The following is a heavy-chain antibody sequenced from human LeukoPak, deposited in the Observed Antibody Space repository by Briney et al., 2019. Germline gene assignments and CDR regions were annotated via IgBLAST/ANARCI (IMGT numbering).Heavy chain of an antibody. CDR2: ISGSGGST. Sequence: GGSLRISCAASGFTFSSYAMSWVRQAPGKGLEWVSAISGSGGSTYYADSVKGRFTISRDNSKNTLYLQMNSLRAEDTAVYYCAKRLVVVVAATSAKYFDYWGQGTLVTVSS. V-gene: IGHV3-23*01. CDR1: GFTFSSYA. D-gene: IGHD2-15*01. CDR3: AKRLVVVVAATSAKYFDY. J-gene: IGHJ4*02.